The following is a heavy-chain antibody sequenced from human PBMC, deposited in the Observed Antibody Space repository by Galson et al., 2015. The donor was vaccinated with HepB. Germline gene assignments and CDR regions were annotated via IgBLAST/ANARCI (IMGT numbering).Heavy chain of an antibody. CDR3: ATKGGGSYPEGAFDI. D-gene: IGHD1-26*01. CDR1: GYTFTSYY. J-gene: IGHJ3*02. CDR2: INPSGGST. V-gene: IGHV1-46*04. Sequence: SVKVSCKASGYTFTSYYMHWVRQAPGQGLEWMGIINPSGGSTSYAQKLQGRVTMTRDTSTSTVYMELSSLRSEDTAVYYCATKGGGSYPEGAFDIWGQGTMVTVSS.